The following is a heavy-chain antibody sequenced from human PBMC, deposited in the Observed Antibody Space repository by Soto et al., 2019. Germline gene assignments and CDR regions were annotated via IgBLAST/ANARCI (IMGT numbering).Heavy chain of an antibody. CDR1: GYNFAGYW. D-gene: IGHD3-3*01. J-gene: IGHJ4*02. CDR2: IYPSDSDT. V-gene: IGHV5-51*01. Sequence: GASLKISCKGSGYNFAGYWIAWVRQMPGKGLELMGIIYPSDSDTRYRPSFQGQVTISADKSISSAYLQWSSLRASDTAMYYCARGGVSTRTFDYWGQGTPVTVSS. CDR3: ARGGVSTRTFDY.